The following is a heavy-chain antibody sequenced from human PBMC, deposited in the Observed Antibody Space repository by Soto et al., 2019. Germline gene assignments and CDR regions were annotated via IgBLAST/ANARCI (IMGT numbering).Heavy chain of an antibody. CDR1: GVSFSAFW. D-gene: IGHD2-15*01. CDR3: ARDRGWNIVVIPASFDL. Sequence: EVQLVESGGGLVQPGGSLRLSCAASGVSFSAFWMSWVRQIPGKGLEWVANINQDGSEKQYVDSVKGRFTISRDNAKNSLFLQMNSLRAEDSAVYYWARDRGWNIVVIPASFDLWGRGALVSVSS. V-gene: IGHV3-7*01. J-gene: IGHJ4*02. CDR2: INQDGSEK.